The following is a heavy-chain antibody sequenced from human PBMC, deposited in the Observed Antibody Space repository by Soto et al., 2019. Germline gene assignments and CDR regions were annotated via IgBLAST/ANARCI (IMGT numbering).Heavy chain of an antibody. Sequence: PSETLSLTCTVSGASVDSAGYFWTWIRQRPGKGLEWIGHINYSGSTDHTPSLRSRLMVSIDTSKNQFSLKLNSVTAADTAIYYCARGPGMSYNYGIDDWGQGTLVSVSS. CDR3: ARGPGMSYNYGIDD. D-gene: IGHD5-18*01. V-gene: IGHV4-31*03. J-gene: IGHJ1*01. CDR2: INYSGST. CDR1: GASVDSAGYF.